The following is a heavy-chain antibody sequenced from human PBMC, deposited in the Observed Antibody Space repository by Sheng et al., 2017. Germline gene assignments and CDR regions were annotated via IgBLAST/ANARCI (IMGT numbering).Heavy chain of an antibody. D-gene: IGHD3-10*01. CDR1: GFTFSSYW. Sequence: EVQLVESGGGLVQPGGSLRLSCAASGFTFSSYWMSWVRQAPGKGLEWVANIKQDGSEKYYVDSVKGRFTISRDNAKNSLYLQMNSLRAEDTAVYYCARETYYYGSGSYSAFDIWGQGTMVTVSS. J-gene: IGHJ3*02. V-gene: IGHV3-7*01. CDR2: IKQDGSEK. CDR3: ARETYYYGSGSYSAFDI.